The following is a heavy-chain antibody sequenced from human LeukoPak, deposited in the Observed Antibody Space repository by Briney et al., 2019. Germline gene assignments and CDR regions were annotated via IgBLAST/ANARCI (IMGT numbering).Heavy chain of an antibody. D-gene: IGHD4-17*01. V-gene: IGHV4-30-4*01. CDR3: AIGTPTVTFDY. Sequence: SETLSLTCTVSGGSISSVDYYWSWIRQPPGKGLEWIGYIYYSGSTYYNPSLKSRVTISVDTAKNQFSLKQSSVTAADTAVYYCAIGTPTVTFDYWGQGTLVTVSS. CDR1: GGSISSVDYY. CDR2: IYYSGST. J-gene: IGHJ4*02.